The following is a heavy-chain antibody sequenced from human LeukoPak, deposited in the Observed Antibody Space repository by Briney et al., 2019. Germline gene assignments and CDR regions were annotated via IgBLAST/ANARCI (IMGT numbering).Heavy chain of an antibody. V-gene: IGHV4-4*07. Sequence: SETLSLTCTVSGGSISSNYWSWIRQPAGKGLEWIGRIHTSGSTSYNPSLKSRVTMSGDTSKNQFSLTLRSVTAADTAVYFCANTAPGTGYFDYWGRGTLVTVSS. D-gene: IGHD3-10*01. CDR3: ANTAPGTGYFDY. J-gene: IGHJ4*02. CDR1: GGSISSNY. CDR2: IHTSGST.